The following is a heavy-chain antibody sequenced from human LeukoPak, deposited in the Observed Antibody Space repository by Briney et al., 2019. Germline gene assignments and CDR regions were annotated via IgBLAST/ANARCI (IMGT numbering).Heavy chain of an antibody. J-gene: IGHJ6*02. V-gene: IGHV3-23*01. CDR3: AKALGHYYGMDV. CDR1: AFTFSNYA. CDR2: IASSGDDT. Sequence: PGGSLRLSCAASAFTFSNYAMTWVRQAPWKGLEWLSSIASSGDDTYYAASVKGRFTISRDNSKNTLYLQMNSLRAEDTAVYYCAKALGHYYGMDVWGQGTTVTVSS.